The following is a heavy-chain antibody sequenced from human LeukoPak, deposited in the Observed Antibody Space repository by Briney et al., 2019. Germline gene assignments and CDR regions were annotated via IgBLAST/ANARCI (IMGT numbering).Heavy chain of an antibody. V-gene: IGHV4-34*01. CDR1: GGPFTGYY. Sequence: SETLSLTCAVYGGPFTGYYWSWIRQPPGKALEWSGEINHSGSTNYNPSLKSRVTLSVDTSTNQFSLKLSSVPAADTAVYYCARGVFWEAYGPVFDYWGQGTLVTVSS. CDR2: INHSGST. CDR3: ARGVFWEAYGPVFDY. J-gene: IGHJ4*02. D-gene: IGHD1-26*01.